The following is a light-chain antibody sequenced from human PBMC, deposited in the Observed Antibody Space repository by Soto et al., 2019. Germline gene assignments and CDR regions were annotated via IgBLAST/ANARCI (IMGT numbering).Light chain of an antibody. CDR3: QACDSSTVV. J-gene: IGLJ2*01. CDR1: NLGDKY. Sequence: SYELTQPASVSVSPGQSSSITCSGDNLGDKYACWYQRKPGHSPVLVIYQDSKRPSGIPGRFSGSSSGNTATLTNSGTQAMDEADYYCQACDSSTVVFGGGTKLTVL. CDR2: QDS. V-gene: IGLV3-1*01.